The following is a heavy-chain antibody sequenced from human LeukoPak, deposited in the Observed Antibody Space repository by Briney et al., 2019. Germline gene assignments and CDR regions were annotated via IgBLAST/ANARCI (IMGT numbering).Heavy chain of an antibody. D-gene: IGHD5-18*01. CDR1: GFTFSSYA. V-gene: IGHV3-23*01. CDR3: AKCRDGYSYGFWYYYMDV. Sequence: GGSLRLSCAASGFTFSSYAMSWVRQAPGKGLEWVSAISGSGGSTYYADSVKGRFTISRDNSKNTLYLQMNSLRAEDTAVYYCAKCRDGYSYGFWYYYMDVWGKGTTVTVSS. CDR2: ISGSGGST. J-gene: IGHJ6*03.